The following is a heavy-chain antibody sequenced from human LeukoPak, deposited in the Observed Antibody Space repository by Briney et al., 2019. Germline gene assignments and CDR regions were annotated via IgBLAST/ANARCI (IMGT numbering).Heavy chain of an antibody. D-gene: IGHD3-3*01. V-gene: IGHV5-51*01. CDR3: ASSPVTGYDFWSGHYYPYYFDY. Sequence: GGSLQISCKGSGYRFTSYWIGGVRPLPGKGLEGMGIIYPGDSDTRNSPSFQGQVTISADKSISTAYLQWSSLKASDTAMYYCASSPVTGYDFWSGHYYPYYFDYGGQGTLVTVSS. J-gene: IGHJ4*02. CDR2: IYPGDSDT. CDR1: GYRFTSYW.